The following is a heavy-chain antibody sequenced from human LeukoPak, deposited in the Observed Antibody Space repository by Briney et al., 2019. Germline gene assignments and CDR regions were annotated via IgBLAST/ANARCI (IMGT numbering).Heavy chain of an antibody. V-gene: IGHV3-7*01. J-gene: IGHJ4*02. CDR3: TRALYNTGWYPDYFDS. CDR1: GFTFNNYW. CDR2: LKRDGTDK. D-gene: IGHD6-19*01. Sequence: GGSLRLSCAVSGFTFNNYWMSWVRQAPGKGLEWLANLKRDGTDKYYVGSVEGRFTISRDNAKNSLFLQMSSLRAEDTAIYYCTRALYNTGWYPDYFDSWGQGTLVTVSS.